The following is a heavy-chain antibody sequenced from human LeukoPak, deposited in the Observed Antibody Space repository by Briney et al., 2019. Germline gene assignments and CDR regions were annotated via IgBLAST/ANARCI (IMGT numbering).Heavy chain of an antibody. D-gene: IGHD1-26*01. V-gene: IGHV3-73*01. Sequence: GGSLRLSCAAYGFTFSGSAMHWVRQASGKGLEWVGRIRNKANTYATAYAASVKGRFTISRDDSKNTAYLQMNSLKTEDTAVYYCTRRNEVGPTEFDYWGQGTLVTVSS. CDR2: IRNKANTYAT. J-gene: IGHJ4*02. CDR1: GFTFSGSA. CDR3: TRRNEVGPTEFDY.